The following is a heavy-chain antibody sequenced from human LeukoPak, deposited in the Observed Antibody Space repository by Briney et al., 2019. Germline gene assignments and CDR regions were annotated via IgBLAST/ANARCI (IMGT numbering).Heavy chain of an antibody. J-gene: IGHJ4*02. V-gene: IGHV1-2*02. CDR3: ARQDDILTGYYED. CDR1: GYTFTGYY. CDR2: INPNSGGT. D-gene: IGHD3-9*01. Sequence: GAPVKVSCKASGYTFTGYYMHWVRQAPGQGLEWMGWINPNSGGTNYAQKFQGRVTMTRDTSISTAYMELSRLRSDDTAVYYCARQDDILTGYYEDWGQGTLVTVSS.